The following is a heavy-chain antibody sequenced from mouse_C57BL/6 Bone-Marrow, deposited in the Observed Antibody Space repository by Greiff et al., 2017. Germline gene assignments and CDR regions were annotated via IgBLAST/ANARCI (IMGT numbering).Heavy chain of an antibody. Sequence: QVQLQQPEAELVKPGASVKMSCKASGYTFTGYSMHWVKQRPGQGLEWIGYIYPSDGSTNYNEKFKGKATLTVDKSSSPAYMQLTSLTSEDSAVYCCARGEANDDDGGYSGCDYWGQGTPVTVSS. CDR1: GYTFTGYS. CDR3: ARGEANDDDGGYSGCDY. CDR2: IYPSDGST. J-gene: IGHJ4*01. D-gene: IGHD3-2*02. V-gene: IGHV1-53*01.